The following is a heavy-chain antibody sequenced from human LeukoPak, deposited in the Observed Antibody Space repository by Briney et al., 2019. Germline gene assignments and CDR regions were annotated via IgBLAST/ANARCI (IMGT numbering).Heavy chain of an antibody. J-gene: IGHJ4*02. Sequence: GGSLRLSCAASGFTFSSYWMSWVRQAPGKGLEWVANIKQDGSEKYYVDSVKGRFTISRDNAKNSLYLQMNSLRAEDTAVYYCARDFPPYYLLFDYWGQGTLVTVSS. CDR3: ARDFPPYYLLFDY. D-gene: IGHD2-8*01. CDR1: GFTFSSYW. CDR2: IKQDGSEK. V-gene: IGHV3-7*01.